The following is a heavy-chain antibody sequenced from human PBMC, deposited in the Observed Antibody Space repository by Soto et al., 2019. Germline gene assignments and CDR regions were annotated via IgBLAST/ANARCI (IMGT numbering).Heavy chain of an antibody. Sequence: PRGALRLSCEASGFTVSAYYMSWIRQAPGKGLEWVSYISSSGSTIYYADSVKGRFTISRDNAKNSLYLQMNSLRAEDTAVYYCARFLSSSWYGGGNFDYWGQGTLVTVSS. CDR1: GFTVSAYY. J-gene: IGHJ4*02. CDR3: ARFLSSSWYGGGNFDY. V-gene: IGHV3-11*01. CDR2: ISSSGSTI. D-gene: IGHD6-13*01.